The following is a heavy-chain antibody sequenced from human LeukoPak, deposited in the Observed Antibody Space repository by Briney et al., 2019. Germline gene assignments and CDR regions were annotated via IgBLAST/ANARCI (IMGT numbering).Heavy chain of an antibody. CDR2: ISWNSGSI. CDR1: GFTFDDYA. V-gene: IGHV3-9*01. Sequence: PGRSLRLSCAASGFTFDDYAMHWVRQAPGKGLEWVSGISWNSGSIGYADSVKGRLTISRDNAKNSLYLQMNSLRAEDTALYYCAKGGSLGYWGQGTLVTVSS. J-gene: IGHJ4*02. D-gene: IGHD5-12*01. CDR3: AKGGSLGY.